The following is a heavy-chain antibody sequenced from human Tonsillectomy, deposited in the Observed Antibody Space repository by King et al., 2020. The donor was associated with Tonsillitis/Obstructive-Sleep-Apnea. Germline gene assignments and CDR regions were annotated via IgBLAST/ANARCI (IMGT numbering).Heavy chain of an antibody. J-gene: IGHJ1*01. CDR2: ISGSGGST. Sequence: QLVQSGGGLVQPGGSLRLSCAASGFTFSNYAMNWVRQAPGKGLEWVSGISGSGGSTYYADSVKGRFTISRDNSKNTLYLQMNSLRAEDTAVYYCARNWRYCSGISCPAEYFHHWGQGTLVTVSS. D-gene: IGHD2-2*01. V-gene: IGHV3-23*04. CDR1: GFTFSNYA. CDR3: ARNWRYCSGISCPAEYFHH.